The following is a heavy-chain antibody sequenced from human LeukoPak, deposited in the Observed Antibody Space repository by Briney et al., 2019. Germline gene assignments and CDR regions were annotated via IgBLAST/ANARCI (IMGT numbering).Heavy chain of an antibody. V-gene: IGHV3-23*01. CDR3: ARGYCSSISCCVDY. CDR1: GFTFSSYA. Sequence: PGGSLRLSCAASGFTFSSYAMSWVRQAPGKGLEWVSSVSGSGGSTYYADSVKGRFTISRDISKNTLYLQMNSLRAEDTAVYYCARGYCSSISCCVDYWGQGTLVTVSS. D-gene: IGHD2-2*01. CDR2: VSGSGGST. J-gene: IGHJ4*02.